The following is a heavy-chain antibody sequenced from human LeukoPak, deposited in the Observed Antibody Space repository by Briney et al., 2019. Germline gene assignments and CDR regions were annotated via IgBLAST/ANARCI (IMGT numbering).Heavy chain of an antibody. V-gene: IGHV4-34*01. Sequence: SETLSLTCAVYRGSFSGYYWGWIRQPPGKGLEWIGEIHHSGSTNYNPSLKSRVTISVDTSKNQFSLKLSSVTAADTAVYYCAREGDSSVYYDYWGQGTLDTVSS. CDR3: AREGDSSVYYDY. D-gene: IGHD3-22*01. J-gene: IGHJ4*02. CDR1: RGSFSGYY. CDR2: IHHSGST.